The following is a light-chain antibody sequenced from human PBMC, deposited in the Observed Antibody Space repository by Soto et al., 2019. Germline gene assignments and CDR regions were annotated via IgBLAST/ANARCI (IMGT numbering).Light chain of an antibody. CDR2: AIS. CDR1: ETVYDRQ. J-gene: IGKJ5*01. Sequence: IVLTQSPGTLSASPGGRATLSCRSSETVYDRQLAWYQQRAGQAPRLLIYAISTRAAGIPDRFSGSGSGTDFTLTISRVEPVDSAMYYCQQFGSSWWTFAQGTRLEIK. CDR3: QQFGSSWWT. V-gene: IGKV3-20*01.